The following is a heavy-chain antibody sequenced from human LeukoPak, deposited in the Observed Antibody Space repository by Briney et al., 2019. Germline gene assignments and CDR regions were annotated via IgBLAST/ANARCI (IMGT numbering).Heavy chain of an antibody. V-gene: IGHV3-23*01. Sequence: GGSLRLSCSASGFTFSAYGMSWVRQAPGKGLEWVSHISDTVRDTWYANSVKGRFIISRDNSRDTVYLQMSSLRPEDTALYFCAEDNYGGIFASWGQGTLVTVSS. CDR1: GFTFSAYG. CDR3: AEDNYGGIFAS. CDR2: ISDTVRDT. D-gene: IGHD4-17*01. J-gene: IGHJ4*02.